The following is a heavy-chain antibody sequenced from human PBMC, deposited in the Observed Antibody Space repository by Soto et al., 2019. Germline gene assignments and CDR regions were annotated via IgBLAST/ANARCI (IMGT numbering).Heavy chain of an antibody. D-gene: IGHD6-19*01. CDR3: ARGEVTSSGWSFDF. CDR2: INPRSNGKT. Sequence: QVQLMQSGAEVKKPGASVKVSCTASGYTLTTNYMHWVRQASGQGLEWVAMINPRSNGKTKYAQKFKGRVSVTSDPSTSTVYMELNSLSSDDTAVFYCARGEVTSSGWSFDFWGQGTLVTVSS. CDR1: GYTLTTNY. J-gene: IGHJ4*02. V-gene: IGHV1-46*03.